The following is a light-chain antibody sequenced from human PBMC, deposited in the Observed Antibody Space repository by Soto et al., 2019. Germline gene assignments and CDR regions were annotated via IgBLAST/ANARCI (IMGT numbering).Light chain of an antibody. J-gene: IGLJ7*01. CDR1: SSDVGGYNN. Sequence: QSALTQPRSVSGSPGQSVTISCTGTSSDVGGYNNVSWYQQHPGKAPKLMIYDVSKRPSGVPDRFSGSKSGNTASLTISGLQAEDEADYYCCSYAGSYTFVFGTGTQLTVL. CDR2: DVS. V-gene: IGLV2-11*01. CDR3: CSYAGSYTFV.